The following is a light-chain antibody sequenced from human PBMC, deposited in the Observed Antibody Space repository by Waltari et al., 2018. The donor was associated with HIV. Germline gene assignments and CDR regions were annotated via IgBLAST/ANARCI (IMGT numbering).Light chain of an antibody. J-gene: IGKJ3*01. CDR3: RTGVT. CDR2: GAS. V-gene: IGKV3-20*01. Sequence: EIVLTQSPGTLSLSPGERATLSCRASQTVSNRYLAWYQQKPGQAPRLLIYGASTMATGIPDRFSGSGSGTDFTLTISRLEPEDLAVYYCRTGVTFGPGTKVDIK. CDR1: QTVSNRY.